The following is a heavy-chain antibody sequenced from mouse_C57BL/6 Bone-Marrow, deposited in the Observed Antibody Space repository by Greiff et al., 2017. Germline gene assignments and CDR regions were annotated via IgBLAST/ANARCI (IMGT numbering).Heavy chain of an antibody. J-gene: IGHJ3*01. Sequence: EVQLVESGGGLVKPGGSLKLSCAASGFTFSSYAMSWVRQTPEKRLEWVATISDGGSYTYYPDNVKGRFTISRDNAKNNLYLQMSHLKSEDTAMYYCARDRVRPFAYWGQGTLVTVSA. CDR2: ISDGGSYT. CDR1: GFTFSSYA. V-gene: IGHV5-4*01. D-gene: IGHD2-5*01. CDR3: ARDRVRPFAY.